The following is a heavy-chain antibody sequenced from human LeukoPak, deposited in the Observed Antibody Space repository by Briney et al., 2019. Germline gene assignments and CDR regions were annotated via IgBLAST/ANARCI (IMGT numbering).Heavy chain of an antibody. Sequence: GASVKGSCKASGYTFSTYGITWVRQAPGQGLEWMGWISAYNGNTNYAQKFQGRVTMTTDTSASTAYMELRSLRSDDTAVYYCARAGTTSSSTPDYWGQGTLVTVSS. CDR1: GYTFSTYG. V-gene: IGHV1-18*01. CDR3: ARAGTTSSSTPDY. J-gene: IGHJ4*02. CDR2: ISAYNGNT. D-gene: IGHD6-6*01.